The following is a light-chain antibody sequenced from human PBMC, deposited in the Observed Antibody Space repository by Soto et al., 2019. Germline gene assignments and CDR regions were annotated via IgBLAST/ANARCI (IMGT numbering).Light chain of an antibody. CDR3: LQHNDYPWT. V-gene: IGKV1-17*01. Sequence: DIQMAQSPSSLSASVGDRVTITCRASQDIRNNLDWYQQKPGKAPKRLIYAASSLQSGVPSRFSGSASGTEFTLTISSLQPEDFATYYCLQHNDYPWTFGQGTKVDIK. J-gene: IGKJ1*01. CDR2: AAS. CDR1: QDIRNN.